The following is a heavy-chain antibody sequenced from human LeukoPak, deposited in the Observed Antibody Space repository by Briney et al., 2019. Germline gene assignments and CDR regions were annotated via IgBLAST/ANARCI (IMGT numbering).Heavy chain of an antibody. CDR2: ISAYNGNT. CDR1: GYTFTSYG. CDR3: ARDARGYCSSTSCPVAAFDI. D-gene: IGHD2-2*01. J-gene: IGHJ3*02. Sequence: GASVKVSCKASGYTFTSYGISWVRQAPGQGLEWMGWISAYNGNTNYAQKLQGRVTMTTDTSTSTAYMELRSLRSDDTAVYCCARDARGYCSSTSCPVAAFDIWGQGTMVTVSS. V-gene: IGHV1-18*04.